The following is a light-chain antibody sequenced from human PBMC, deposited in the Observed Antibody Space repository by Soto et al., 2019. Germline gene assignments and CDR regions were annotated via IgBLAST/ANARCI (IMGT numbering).Light chain of an antibody. J-gene: IGKJ5*01. CDR1: QSLGNNY. CDR3: QQYGSSIT. V-gene: IGKV3-20*01. Sequence: ELTQSPGSLSLSPGQTATLSFRASQSLGNNYLAWVQQRPGQVPRLLIYGATHWASGISERFSGSGSGTDFTLTISRLEPEDFAVFYCQQYGSSITFGQGTRLEIK. CDR2: GAT.